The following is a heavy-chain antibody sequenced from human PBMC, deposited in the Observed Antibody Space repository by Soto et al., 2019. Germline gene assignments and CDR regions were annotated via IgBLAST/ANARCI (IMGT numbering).Heavy chain of an antibody. D-gene: IGHD1-1*01. CDR3: AATGTPSVDV. CDR2: IFYSGHT. CDR1: GGSVNSGSYY. Sequence: SETLSLTCSVSGGSVNSGSYYWNWIRQAPGKGLEWVGFIFYSGHTNYSPSLRSRVTISLDTSKNQFSLKLSSVTAADTAVYYCAATGTPSVDVWGQGTTVTVSS. V-gene: IGHV4-61*01. J-gene: IGHJ6*02.